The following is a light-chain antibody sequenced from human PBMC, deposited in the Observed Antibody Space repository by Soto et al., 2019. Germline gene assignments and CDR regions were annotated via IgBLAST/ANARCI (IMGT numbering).Light chain of an antibody. J-gene: IGKJ1*01. Sequence: DIQXSQFPPFLPAVVGYRVTITCRESKSISRYLNWYKKKKRKEXKXXXYAESSLKSGVHSRLRGSGSGNDFTINIISVPPEDFVPYYCQKSDSHLWTFGDGTKVDI. V-gene: IGKV1-39*01. CDR2: AES. CDR1: KSISRY. CDR3: QKSDSHLWT.